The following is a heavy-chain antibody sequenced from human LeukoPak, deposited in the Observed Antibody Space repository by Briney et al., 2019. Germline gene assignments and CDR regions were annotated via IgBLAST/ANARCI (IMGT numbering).Heavy chain of an antibody. J-gene: IGHJ5*02. CDR1: GFTFEDYY. Sequence: GGSLRLSCAASGFTFEDYYMHWVRQAPGKGLEWVSLISWDGGSTNYADSVKGRFTISRDNSKNSLYLQMNSLRIEDTALYYCAKDAGYSSSWYTPWFDPWGQGTLVTVSS. CDR2: ISWDGGST. V-gene: IGHV3-43*01. CDR3: AKDAGYSSSWYTPWFDP. D-gene: IGHD6-13*01.